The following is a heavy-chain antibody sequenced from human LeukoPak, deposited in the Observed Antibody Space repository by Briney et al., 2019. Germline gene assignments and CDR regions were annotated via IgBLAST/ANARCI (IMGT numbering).Heavy chain of an antibody. Sequence: ASVKVSCKASGYTFIGYYMHWVRQAPGQGLEWMGWINCDSGVTKYAEKFQGRVSMTRDTSISTAYMDLSRLTSDDTAIYYCARDGGGTYQDFDYWGQGTLVTVSS. J-gene: IGHJ4*02. V-gene: IGHV1-2*02. D-gene: IGHD1-26*01. CDR1: GYTFIGYY. CDR3: ARDGGGTYQDFDY. CDR2: INCDSGVT.